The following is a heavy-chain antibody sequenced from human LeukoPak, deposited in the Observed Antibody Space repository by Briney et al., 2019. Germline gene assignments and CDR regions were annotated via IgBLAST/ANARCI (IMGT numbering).Heavy chain of an antibody. D-gene: IGHD1-26*01. Sequence: GGSLRLSCAASGFTFSSYAMSWVRQAPGKGLDWVSAISGSGDSTHYADSVKGRFTISRDNSKNTLYLQMNSLRAEDTALFYCAKVGEWELPFNFWGQGTMVTVSS. CDR2: ISGSGDST. J-gene: IGHJ3*01. V-gene: IGHV3-23*01. CDR1: GFTFSSYA. CDR3: AKVGEWELPFNF.